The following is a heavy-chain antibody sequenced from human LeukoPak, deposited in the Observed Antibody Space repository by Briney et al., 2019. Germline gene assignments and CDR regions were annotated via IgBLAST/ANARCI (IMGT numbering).Heavy chain of an antibody. J-gene: IGHJ4*02. CDR1: GGSISSYY. V-gene: IGHV4-59*01. D-gene: IGHD3-22*01. CDR3: AREKGHYYDSSGYYLGYYFDY. CDR2: IYYSGST. Sequence: SETLSLTCTVSGGSISSYYWSWIRQPPGKGLEWIGYIYYSGSTNYNPSLKSRVTISVDTSKHQFSLKLNSVTAADTAVYYCAREKGHYYDSSGYYLGYYFDYWGQGTLVTVSS.